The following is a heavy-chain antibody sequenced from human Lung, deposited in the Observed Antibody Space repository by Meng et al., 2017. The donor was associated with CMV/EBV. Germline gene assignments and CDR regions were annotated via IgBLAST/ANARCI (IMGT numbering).Heavy chain of an antibody. Sequence: ESLKISWAASGFTFSTYWMSWVRQAPGKGLEWVANIKEDGSEKYYVDSVRGRFTISRDNAKNSLYLQMNSLRAEDTAVYYCARDRGIEDWGQGTVVTVSS. J-gene: IGHJ4*02. CDR1: GFTFSTYW. CDR3: ARDRGIED. V-gene: IGHV3-7*01. D-gene: IGHD3-10*01. CDR2: IKEDGSEK.